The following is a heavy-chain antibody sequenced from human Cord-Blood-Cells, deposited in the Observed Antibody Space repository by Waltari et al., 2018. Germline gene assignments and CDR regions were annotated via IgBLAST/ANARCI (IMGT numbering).Heavy chain of an antibody. CDR2: ISSRSSYI. CDR3: ARDYAYSFDI. V-gene: IGHV3-21*01. CDR1: GFTFSSYS. D-gene: IGHD2-8*01. J-gene: IGHJ3*02. Sequence: EVQLVESGGGLVKPGGSLRLSCAASGFTFSSYSMNWVRQAPGKGLWGVSAISSRSSYIYYADSGKGRFTISGDKAKNSLYLRMNSLRAEDTAVYYCARDYAYSFDIWGQGTMVTVSS.